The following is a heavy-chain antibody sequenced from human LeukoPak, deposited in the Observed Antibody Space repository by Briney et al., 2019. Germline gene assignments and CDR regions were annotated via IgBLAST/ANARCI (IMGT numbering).Heavy chain of an antibody. D-gene: IGHD5-18*01. CDR1: GYTFTGYY. CDR3: ARDSGYSYIKYYYYGMDV. Sequence: ASVKVSCKASGYTFTGYYMHWVRQAPGQGLEWMGWINPNSGGTNYAQKFQGRATMTRDTSISTAYMELSRLRSDDTAVYYCARDSGYSYIKYYYYGMDVWGQGTTVTVSS. CDR2: INPNSGGT. J-gene: IGHJ6*02. V-gene: IGHV1-2*02.